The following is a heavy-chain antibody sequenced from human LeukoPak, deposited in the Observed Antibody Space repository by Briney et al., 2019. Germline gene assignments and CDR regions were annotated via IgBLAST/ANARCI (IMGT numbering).Heavy chain of an antibody. D-gene: IGHD6-13*01. CDR2: ISYDGSNK. Sequence: PGGSLRLSCAASGFTFSSYGMHWVRQAPGKGLGWVAVISYDGSNKYYADSVKGRFTISRDNSKNTLYLQMNSLRAEDTAVYYCARSSGLPAAGTLWYFDLWGRGTLVTVSS. CDR1: GFTFSSYG. CDR3: ARSSGLPAAGTLWYFDL. V-gene: IGHV3-30*03. J-gene: IGHJ2*01.